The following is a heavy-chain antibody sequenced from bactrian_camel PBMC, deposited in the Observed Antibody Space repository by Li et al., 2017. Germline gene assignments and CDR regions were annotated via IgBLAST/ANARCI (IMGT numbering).Heavy chain of an antibody. D-gene: IGHD2*01. CDR2: IAADGSI. CDR1: GLHDHIGYC. CDR3: ALDPASGKTSWVYHLLPRPTFGY. J-gene: IGHJ6*01. V-gene: IGHV3S53*01. Sequence: HVQLVESGGASVQAGDSLTLSCAASGLHDHIGYCMGWFRRPPGKNLEGVAAIAADGSINYPDSVKGRFTISKDSSKNILYLQMNGLKPEDAATYYCALDPASGKTSWVYHLLPRPTFGYWGEGTQVTV.